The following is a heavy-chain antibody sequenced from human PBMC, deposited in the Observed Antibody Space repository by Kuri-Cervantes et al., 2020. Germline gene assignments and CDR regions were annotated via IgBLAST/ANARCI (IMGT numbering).Heavy chain of an antibody. V-gene: IGHV3-23*01. CDR3: AKAPKKSIAAAEQLGYFQH. D-gene: IGHD6-13*01. CDR2: ISGSGGST. CDR1: GFSFEDYA. Sequence: GESLKISCASSGFSFEDYAVSWVRQAPGKGLEWVSAISGSGGSTYYADSVKGRFTISRDNSKNTLYLQMNSLRAEDTAVYYCAKAPKKSIAAAEQLGYFQHWGQGTLVTVSS. J-gene: IGHJ1*01.